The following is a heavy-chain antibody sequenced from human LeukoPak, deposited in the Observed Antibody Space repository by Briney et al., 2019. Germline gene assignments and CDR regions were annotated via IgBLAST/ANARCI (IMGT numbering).Heavy chain of an antibody. CDR3: ARGYSGYDEAAFDY. D-gene: IGHD5-12*01. J-gene: IGHJ4*02. CDR1: GGTFSSYA. Sequence: ASVKVSCKASGGTFSSYAISWVRQAPGQGLEWMGGIIPIFGTANYAQKFQGRVTITADESTSTAYMELSSLRSEDTAVYYCARGYSGYDEAAFDYWGQGTLVTVSS. CDR2: IIPIFGTA. V-gene: IGHV1-69*13.